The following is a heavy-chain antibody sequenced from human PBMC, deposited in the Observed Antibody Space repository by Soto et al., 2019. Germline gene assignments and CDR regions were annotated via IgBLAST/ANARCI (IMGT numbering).Heavy chain of an antibody. CDR3: ARSSSGSNYYCYGMDV. CDR1: GGTFSSYA. Sequence: QVQLVQSGAEVKKPGSSVKVSCKASGGTFSSYAISWVRQAPGQGLEWMGGIIPIFGTANYAQKFQGRVTITEDESTSTDYMDLSSLRSEETAVYYCARSSSGSNYYCYGMDVWGQGTTVTVSS. CDR2: IIPIFGTA. D-gene: IGHD6-6*01. V-gene: IGHV1-69*01. J-gene: IGHJ6*02.